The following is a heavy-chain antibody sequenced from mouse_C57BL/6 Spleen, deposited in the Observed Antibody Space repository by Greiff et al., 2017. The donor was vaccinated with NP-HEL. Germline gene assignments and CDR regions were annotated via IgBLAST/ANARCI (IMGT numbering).Heavy chain of an antibody. CDR2: ISYDGSN. V-gene: IGHV3-6*01. CDR3: ARTSSNWDFDY. J-gene: IGHJ2*01. D-gene: IGHD4-1*01. CDR1: GYSITSGYY. Sequence: EVKLQESGPGLVKPSQSLSLTCSVTGYSITSGYYWTWIRQFPGTKLEWMGYISYDGSNNYNPSLNNRISITRDTSKNQFFLKLNSVTTEDTATYYCARTSSNWDFDYWGQGTTLTVSS.